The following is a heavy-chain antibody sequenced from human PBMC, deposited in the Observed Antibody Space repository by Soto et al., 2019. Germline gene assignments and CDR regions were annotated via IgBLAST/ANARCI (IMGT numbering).Heavy chain of an antibody. J-gene: IGHJ4*02. CDR3: ARDLPPVDY. Sequence: QIQLVQSGAEVRKPGASVKVSCKASGYTFSSYHITWVRQAPGQGLEWMGWISASNGNTNYAQNLQGRVTMTTDPSTSTAYMELRSLRSDDTAVYYCARDLPPVDYWGQGTLVTVSS. CDR2: ISASNGNT. CDR1: GYTFSSYH. V-gene: IGHV1-18*01.